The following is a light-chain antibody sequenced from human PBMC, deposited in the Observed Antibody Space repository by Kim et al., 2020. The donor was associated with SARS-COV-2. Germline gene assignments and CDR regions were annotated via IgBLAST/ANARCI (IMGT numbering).Light chain of an antibody. Sequence: DIQMTQSPSSLSASVGDRVSITCQASQDIINYLNWYQQKPGKAPKLLIHDASSLQTGVPSMFSGSGSGIDFTFTISSLQPEDIATYYCQHNNTCGTGTKVDIK. CDR2: DAS. V-gene: IGKV1-33*01. J-gene: IGKJ3*01. CDR3: QHNNT. CDR1: QDIINY.